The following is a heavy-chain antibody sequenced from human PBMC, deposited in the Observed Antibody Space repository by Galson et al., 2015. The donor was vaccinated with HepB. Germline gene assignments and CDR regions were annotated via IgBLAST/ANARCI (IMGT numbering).Heavy chain of an antibody. D-gene: IGHD3-9*01. CDR1: GYTLTELS. J-gene: IGHJ5*02. CDR3: ATDLRILSGSGPFDP. V-gene: IGHV1-24*01. CDR2: FAPEDGET. Sequence: QSGAEVKRPGASVKVSCKVSGYTLTELSMHWVRQAPGKGLEWMGGFAPEDGETIYAQKFQGRVTMTEDTSTDTAYMELSSLRSEDTAVYYCATDLRILSGSGPFDPWGQGTLVTVSS.